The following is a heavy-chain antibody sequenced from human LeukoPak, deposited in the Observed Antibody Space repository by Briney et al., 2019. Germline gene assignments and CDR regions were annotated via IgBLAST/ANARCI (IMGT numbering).Heavy chain of an antibody. CDR2: IYYSGST. V-gene: IGHV4-59*08. CDR3: ARGPIVVVPAAIGMAWFDP. D-gene: IGHD2-2*02. Sequence: SETLSLTCTVSGGAISSYYWSWIRQPPGKGLEWIGYIYYSGSTNYNPSLKSRVTISVDTSKNQFSLKLSSVTAADTAVHYCARGPIVVVPAAIGMAWFDPWGQGTLVTVSS. CDR1: GGAISSYY. J-gene: IGHJ5*02.